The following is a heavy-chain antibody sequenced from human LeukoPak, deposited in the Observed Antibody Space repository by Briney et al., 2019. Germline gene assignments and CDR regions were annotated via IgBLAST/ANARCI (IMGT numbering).Heavy chain of an antibody. CDR1: GFTVITNH. D-gene: IGHD1-14*01. CDR2: LYSDGNT. Sequence: GGSLRLSCAASGFTVITNHMTWVRQAPGKGLEWVSVLYSDGNTKYADSVQGRFTISRDNSKNTLYLEMNSLSPDDTAVYYCARGVEPLAANTLAYWGQGTLVTVSS. V-gene: IGHV3-53*01. J-gene: IGHJ4*02. CDR3: ARGVEPLAANTLAY.